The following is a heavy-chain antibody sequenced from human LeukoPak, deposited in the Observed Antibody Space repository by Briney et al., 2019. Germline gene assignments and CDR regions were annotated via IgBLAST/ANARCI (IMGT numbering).Heavy chain of an antibody. CDR3: ARDADIGVSDY. D-gene: IGHD5-12*01. CDR2: ISYDGIDK. V-gene: IGHV3-30*01. J-gene: IGHJ4*02. CDR1: GFTFTTYA. Sequence: PGGSLRLSCAASGFTFTTYAIHWVRQSPGKGLEWVAVISYDGIDKYYADFVQGRFTISRDNSKNTLYLEMNSLRPEDTAVYYCARDADIGVSDYWGQGTLVTVSS.